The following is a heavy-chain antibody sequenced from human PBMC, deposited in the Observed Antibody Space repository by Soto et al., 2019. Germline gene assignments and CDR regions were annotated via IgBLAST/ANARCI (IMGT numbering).Heavy chain of an antibody. V-gene: IGHV4-31*03. J-gene: IGHJ3*02. CDR1: GGSISSGGYY. CDR3: ARMDYDEYSSSDPDVFAI. CDR2: IYYSGST. Sequence: SETPSITCTVSGGSISSGGYYWSWIRQHPGRGLEWIGYIYYSGSTYYNPSLKSRVTISVDTSKDQFSLKLSSVTAADTAVYYCARMDYDEYSSSDPDVFAIPGQGTMVIVSS. D-gene: IGHD6-6*01.